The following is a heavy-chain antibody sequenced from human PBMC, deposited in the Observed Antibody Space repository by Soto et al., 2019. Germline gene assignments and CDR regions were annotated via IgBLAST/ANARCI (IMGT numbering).Heavy chain of an antibody. Sequence: PVGAQILSCGASGFPFGENAMSWVRQAPGKGLEWVSGSIDSGATTDYADSVRGRFTISRDKSKNTLYLQMKSLRAEDSASYYYAKEDTSSGSLDYWGQGALVTVSS. D-gene: IGHD6-19*01. V-gene: IGHV3-23*01. CDR3: AKEDTSSGSLDY. CDR1: GFPFGENA. CDR2: SIDSGATT. J-gene: IGHJ4*02.